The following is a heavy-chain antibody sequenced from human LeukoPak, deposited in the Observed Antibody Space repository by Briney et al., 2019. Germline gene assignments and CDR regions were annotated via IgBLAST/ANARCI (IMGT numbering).Heavy chain of an antibody. CDR1: GYTFTGYY. CDR2: INPNSGGT. J-gene: IGHJ6*03. CDR3: ARPGIAVEGHYYYYMDV. V-gene: IGHV1-2*02. D-gene: IGHD6-19*01. Sequence: GALVKVSCKASGYTFTGYYMHWVRQAPGQGLEWMGWINPNSGGTNYAQKFQGRVTMTRDTSISTAYMELSRLRSDDTAVYYCARPGIAVEGHYYYYMDVWGKGTTVTVSS.